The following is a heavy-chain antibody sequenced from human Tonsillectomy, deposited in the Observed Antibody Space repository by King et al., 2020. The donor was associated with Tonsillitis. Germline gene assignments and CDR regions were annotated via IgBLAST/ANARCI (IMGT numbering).Heavy chain of an antibody. CDR1: GGSITSGAYS. J-gene: IGHJ5*02. Sequence: QLQESGSGLVKPSQTLSLTCAVSGGSITSGAYSWSWIRQPPGKGLEWIGYIYYSGSTYYNPSLKSRVTITVDRSKNHFSLKLDSVTAADTAVYYCASSNSHYYDSSGYRSNSNWFDPWGQGTLVTVSS. CDR2: IYYSGST. V-gene: IGHV4-30-2*01. CDR3: ASSNSHYYDSSGYRSNSNWFDP. D-gene: IGHD3-22*01.